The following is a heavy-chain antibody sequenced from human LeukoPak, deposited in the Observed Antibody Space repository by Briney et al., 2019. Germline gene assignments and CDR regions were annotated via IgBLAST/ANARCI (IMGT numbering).Heavy chain of an antibody. Sequence: ASVKVSCKASGYTFTSYYMHWVRQPPGQGLEWMGIINPSGGSTSYAQKFQGRVTMTRDTSTSTVYMELSSLRSEDTAVYYCARAYGSGSYTLLFYDYWGQGTLVTVSS. CDR1: GYTFTSYY. J-gene: IGHJ4*02. D-gene: IGHD3-10*01. V-gene: IGHV1-46*01. CDR2: INPSGGST. CDR3: ARAYGSGSYTLLFYDY.